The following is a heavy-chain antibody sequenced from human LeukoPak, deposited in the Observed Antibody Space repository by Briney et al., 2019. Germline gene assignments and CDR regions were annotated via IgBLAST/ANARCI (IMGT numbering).Heavy chain of an antibody. Sequence: ASVKVSCKASVYTFTSYAIHWVRHAPGQGLEWMGWITPSGGTNYPQKFQGRVAITWDTSITTAYMDLSRLTSDDTAVYYCARDRYGDGFAHLDYWGQGALVTVSS. CDR2: ITPSGGT. D-gene: IGHD5-24*01. J-gene: IGHJ4*02. CDR3: ARDRYGDGFAHLDY. CDR1: VYTFTSYA. V-gene: IGHV1-2*02.